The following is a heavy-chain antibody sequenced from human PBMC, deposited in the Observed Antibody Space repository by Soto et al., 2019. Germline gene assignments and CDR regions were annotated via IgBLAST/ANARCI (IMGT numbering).Heavy chain of an antibody. D-gene: IGHD3-3*01. CDR2: ISAYNGNT. V-gene: IGHV1-18*01. CDR3: ARTHYDFWSGSGVGMDV. CDR1: GYTFTSYG. Sequence: QVQLVQSGAEVKKPGASVKVSCKASGYTFTSYGISWVRQAPGQGLEWMGWISAYNGNTNYAQKLQGRVTMTTDTSTSTAYMELRSLRSDDTAVYYCARTHYDFWSGSGVGMDVWGQGTTVTVSS. J-gene: IGHJ6*02.